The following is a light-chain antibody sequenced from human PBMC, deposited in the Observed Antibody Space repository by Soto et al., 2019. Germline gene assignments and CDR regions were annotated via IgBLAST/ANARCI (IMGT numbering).Light chain of an antibody. Sequence: DTQMTQSPSTLSASVGDRVTITCRASQSIGSWLAWYQQKPGKAPKLLIYKTSILENGVPSRFSGSGSGTEFTLSISSLQPDDFATYYCHHYGGMWAFGQGTKVDIK. CDR3: HHYGGMWA. CDR1: QSIGSW. V-gene: IGKV1-5*03. J-gene: IGKJ1*01. CDR2: KTS.